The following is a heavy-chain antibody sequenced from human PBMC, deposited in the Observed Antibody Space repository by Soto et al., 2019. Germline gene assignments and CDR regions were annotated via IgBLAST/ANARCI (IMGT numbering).Heavy chain of an antibody. CDR2: ISYDGSNK. Sequence: QVQLVESGGGVVQPGRSLRLSCAASGFTFSSYGMHWVRQAPGKELEWVAVISYDGSNKYYADSVKGRFTISRDNSKNTLYLQMNSLRAEDTAVYYCAKDLLGFGELSLFDPWGQGTLVTVSS. V-gene: IGHV3-30*18. CDR3: AKDLLGFGELSLFDP. D-gene: IGHD3-10*01. J-gene: IGHJ5*02. CDR1: GFTFSSYG.